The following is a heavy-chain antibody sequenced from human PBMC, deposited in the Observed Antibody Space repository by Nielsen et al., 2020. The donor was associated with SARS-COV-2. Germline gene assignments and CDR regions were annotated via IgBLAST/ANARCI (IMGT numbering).Heavy chain of an antibody. D-gene: IGHD2-21*01. CDR3: ASGRIPLMDV. CDR2: MNPNSGNT. V-gene: IGHV1-8*01. CDR1: GYSFPNYD. Sequence: ASVKVPCKPSGYSFPNYDFNRLRQATRKGLEWLGWMNPNSGNTGYAQKFQGRASMTRNTSISAAYMELGSLGSDDTAVYYCASGRIPLMDVWGQGTTVTVSS. J-gene: IGHJ6*02.